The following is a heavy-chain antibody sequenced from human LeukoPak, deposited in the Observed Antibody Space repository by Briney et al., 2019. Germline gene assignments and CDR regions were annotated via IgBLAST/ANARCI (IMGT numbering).Heavy chain of an antibody. J-gene: IGHJ4*02. D-gene: IGHD5-18*01. CDR2: ISGSGGST. Sequence: GGSLRLPCAASGFTFSSYAMSWVRQAPGKGLEWVSIISGSGGSTYYADSVKGRFTISRDNSKNTLYLQMNSLRAEDTAVYYCAKGWRGYSYNYWGQGTLVTVSS. V-gene: IGHV3-23*01. CDR1: GFTFSSYA. CDR3: AKGWRGYSYNY.